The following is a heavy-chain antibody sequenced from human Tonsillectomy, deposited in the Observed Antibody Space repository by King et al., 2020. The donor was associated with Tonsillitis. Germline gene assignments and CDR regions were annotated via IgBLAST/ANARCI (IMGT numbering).Heavy chain of an antibody. CDR3: ASARGYSYGFDF. V-gene: IGHV3-30*01. J-gene: IGHJ4*02. CDR1: GFTFSNFA. CDR2: ISYDGSNK. D-gene: IGHD5-18*01. Sequence: VQLVESGGGVVQPGRSLRLSCAASGFTFSNFAMHWVRQAPGKGLEGVAVISYDGSNKFYADSVKGRFTISRDNSKNTLWLQMNSLRAEDTAVYYCASARGYSYGFDFWGQGTLVTVSS.